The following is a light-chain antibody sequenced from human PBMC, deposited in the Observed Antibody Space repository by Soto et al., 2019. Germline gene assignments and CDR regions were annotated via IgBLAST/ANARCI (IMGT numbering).Light chain of an antibody. V-gene: IGKV1-5*01. CDR2: DAS. J-gene: IGKJ1*01. CDR1: QSISSW. Sequence: DIRMTQSHSTLSASVEDRVTITSRASQSISSWLAWFQQKPGKAPKLLIYDASNLESGVPSRFSGSGSGTEFTLTISSLQSDDFATYCCRQYSYYRTFGQGTNVEIK. CDR3: RQYSYYRT.